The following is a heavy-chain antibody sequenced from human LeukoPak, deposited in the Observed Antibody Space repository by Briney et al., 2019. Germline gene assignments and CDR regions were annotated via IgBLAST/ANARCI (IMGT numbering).Heavy chain of an antibody. V-gene: IGHV1-3*01. CDR3: AKESLLLDYGDYSFDY. D-gene: IGHD4-17*01. J-gene: IGHJ4*02. CDR2: INAGNGNT. CDR1: GYTFTSYA. Sequence: ASVMVSCKASGYTFTSYAIHWVRQAPGQRLEWMGWINAGNGNTKYSQKFQGRVTITRDTSASTAYMELTSLRSEDTAIYYCAKESLLLDYGDYSFDYWGQGTLVTVSS.